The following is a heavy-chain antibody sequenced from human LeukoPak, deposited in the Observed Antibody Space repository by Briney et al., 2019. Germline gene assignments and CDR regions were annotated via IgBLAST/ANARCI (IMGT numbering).Heavy chain of an antibody. CDR1: GGSFSGYY. V-gene: IGHV4-34*01. CDR2: INHSGST. CDR3: ARGSRSWYSSNWFDP. J-gene: IGHJ5*02. Sequence: KPSETLSLTCAVYGGSFSGYYWSWIRQPPGKGLEWIGEINHSGSTNYNPSLKSRVTISVDTSKNQFSLKLSSVTAADTAVYYCARGSRSWYSSNWFDPWGQGTLVTVSS. D-gene: IGHD6-13*01.